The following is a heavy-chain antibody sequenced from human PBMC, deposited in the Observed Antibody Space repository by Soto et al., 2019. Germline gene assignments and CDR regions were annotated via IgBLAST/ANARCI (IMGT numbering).Heavy chain of an antibody. CDR3: ANRLDPEGICRWYSGGNDAFDI. J-gene: IGHJ3*02. CDR2: IYWNDDK. Sequence: GSGPTLVNPTQTLTLTCTFSGFSLSTSGVGVGWIRQPPGKALECLALIYWNDDKRYSPSLKSRLTITKDTSKNQVVLTMTNMDNVDTAKYYCANRLDPEGICRWYSGGNDAFDILGKXTMVTVS. D-gene: IGHD2-15*01. CDR1: GFSLSTSGVG. V-gene: IGHV2-5*01.